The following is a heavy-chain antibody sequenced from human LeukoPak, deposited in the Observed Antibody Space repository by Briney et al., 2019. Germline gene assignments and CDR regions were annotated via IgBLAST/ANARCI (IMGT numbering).Heavy chain of an antibody. V-gene: IGHV3-9*01. CDR2: ISWNSGSI. J-gene: IGHJ6*03. Sequence: SGGSLRLSCAASGSGFTFNNYWMHWVRQAPGKGLEWVSGISWNSGSIGYADSVKGRFTISRDNAKNSLYLQMNSLRAEDTALYYCAKDAMYRAVAGTRYYYYMDVWGKGTTVTISS. D-gene: IGHD6-19*01. CDR3: AKDAMYRAVAGTRYYYYMDV. CDR1: GSGFTFNNYW.